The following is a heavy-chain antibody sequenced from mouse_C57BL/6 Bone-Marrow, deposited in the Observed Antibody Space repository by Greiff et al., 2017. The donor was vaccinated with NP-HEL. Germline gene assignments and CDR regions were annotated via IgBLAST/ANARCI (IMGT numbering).Heavy chain of an antibody. J-gene: IGHJ2*01. V-gene: IGHV1-42*01. CDR2: INPSTGGT. CDR1: GYSFTGYY. CDR3: ARLRVITTVVAPLDY. Sequence: EVKLMESGPELVKPGASVKISCKASGYSFTGYYMNWVKQSPEKSLEWIGEINPSTGGTTYNQKFKAKATLTVDKSSSTAYMQLKSLTSEDSAVYYCARLRVITTVVAPLDYWGQGTTLTVSS. D-gene: IGHD1-1*01.